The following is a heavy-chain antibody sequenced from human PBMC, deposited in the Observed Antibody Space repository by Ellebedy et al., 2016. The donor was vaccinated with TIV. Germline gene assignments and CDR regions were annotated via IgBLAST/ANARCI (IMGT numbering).Heavy chain of an antibody. CDR2: ISGSGGST. CDR1: GFTFSTYL. J-gene: IGHJ4*02. D-gene: IGHD6-19*01. CDR3: AKDPGGIAVAVVGN. V-gene: IGHV3-23*01. Sequence: GESLKISXAASGFTFSTYLMSWVRQAPGKGLEWVSGISGSGGSTYYADSVKGRFTISRDNSKNTLYLQMNSLRAEDTAVYYCAKDPGGIAVAVVGNWGQGTLVTVSS.